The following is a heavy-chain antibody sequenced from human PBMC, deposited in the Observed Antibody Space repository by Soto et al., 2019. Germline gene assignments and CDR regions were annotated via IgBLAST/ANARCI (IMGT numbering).Heavy chain of an antibody. Sequence: QITLKESGPTLVKPTQPLTLTCTFSGFSLSTSGVGVGWIRQPPGKALEWLALIYWNDDKRYSPSLKSRLTITKDTSKNQVVLTMTNMDPVDTATYYCAHRGGYCSSTSCYRWFDPWGQGTLVTVSS. CDR2: IYWNDDK. J-gene: IGHJ5*02. CDR3: AHRGGYCSSTSCYRWFDP. CDR1: GFSLSTSGVG. V-gene: IGHV2-5*01. D-gene: IGHD2-2*01.